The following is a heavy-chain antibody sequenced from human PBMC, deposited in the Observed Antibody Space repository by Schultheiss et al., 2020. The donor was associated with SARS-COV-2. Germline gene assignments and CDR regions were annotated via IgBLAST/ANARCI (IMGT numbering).Heavy chain of an antibody. CDR3: ARGRWGYSYGYWY. CDR2: IYYSGST. CDR1: GGSISSSSYY. J-gene: IGHJ4*02. Sequence: SETLSLTCSVSGGSISSSSYYWSWIRQPPGKGLEWIGYIYYSGSTNYNPSLKSRVTISVDTSKNQFSLKLSSVTAADTAVYYCARGRWGYSYGYWYWGQGTLVTVSS. D-gene: IGHD5-18*01. V-gene: IGHV4-61*05.